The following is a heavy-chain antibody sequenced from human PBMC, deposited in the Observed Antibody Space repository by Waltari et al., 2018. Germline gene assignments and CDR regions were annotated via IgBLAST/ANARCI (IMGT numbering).Heavy chain of an antibody. D-gene: IGHD5-12*01. Sequence: QLQLQESGPGLVKPWETLSLTCTGSGGYNGSRSYYWGWNRQPPGKGLEWIGSIYYSGSTYYNPSLKSRVTISVDTSKNQFSLKLSSVTAADTAVYYCARAGVYGYLFDYWGQGTLVTVSS. V-gene: IGHV4-39*07. CDR1: GGYNGSRSYY. CDR3: ARAGVYGYLFDY. J-gene: IGHJ4*02. CDR2: IYYSGST.